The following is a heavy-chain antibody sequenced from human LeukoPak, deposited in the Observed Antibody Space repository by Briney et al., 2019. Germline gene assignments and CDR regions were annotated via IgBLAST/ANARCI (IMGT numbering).Heavy chain of an antibody. J-gene: IGHJ3*02. Sequence: GGSLRLSCAASGFTVSSNYMSWVRQAPGKGLEWVSGINWNGGSTGYADSVKGRFTISRDNAKNSLYLQMNSLRAEDTALYYCARDYYYDSSGFARGAFDIWGQGTMVTVSS. CDR2: INWNGGST. CDR1: GFTVSSNY. CDR3: ARDYYYDSSGFARGAFDI. D-gene: IGHD3-22*01. V-gene: IGHV3-20*04.